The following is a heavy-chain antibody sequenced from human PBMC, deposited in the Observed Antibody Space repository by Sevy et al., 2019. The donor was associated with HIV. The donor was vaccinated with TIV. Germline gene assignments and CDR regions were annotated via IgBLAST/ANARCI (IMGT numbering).Heavy chain of an antibody. CDR1: GFTFGNHA. J-gene: IGHJ4*01. V-gene: IGHV3-30*04. CDR2: ISFDGRNE. Sequence: GGSLRLSCAASGFTFGNHAIHWVRQAPGKGLEWVAIISFDGRNEHYAGSVKGRFTTSRDNSKKTVYLQMTNLRSEDAAVYYCASDNCTDGVCFRSGYFDYWGQGTLVTVSS. D-gene: IGHD2-8*01. CDR3: ASDNCTDGVCFRSGYFDY.